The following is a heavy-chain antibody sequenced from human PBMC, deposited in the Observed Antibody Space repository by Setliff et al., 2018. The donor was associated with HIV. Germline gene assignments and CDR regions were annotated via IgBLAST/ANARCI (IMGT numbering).Heavy chain of an antibody. V-gene: IGHV4-59*01. J-gene: IGHJ4*02. D-gene: IGHD3-22*01. Sequence: PSETLSLTCTVSGGSISSYYWSWIRQPPGKGLEWIGYIYYSGSTNYNPSLKSRVTISVDTSKNQFSLKLSSVTAADTAVYYCARDGVYDSSGYYPLWGQGTLVTVSS. CDR1: GGSISSYY. CDR3: ARDGVYDSSGYYPL. CDR2: IYYSGST.